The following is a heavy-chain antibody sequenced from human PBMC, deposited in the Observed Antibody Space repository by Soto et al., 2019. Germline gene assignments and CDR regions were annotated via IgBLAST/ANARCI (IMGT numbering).Heavy chain of an antibody. Sequence: QVQLVQSGAEVKKHGASVKVSCKASGYTFTSYGITWVRQAPGQGLEWRGWISAYNGNTNYAQKLQGRVTMTTDTYTSTAYMELRSLRSDDTAVYYCVRMVHASLVYSSGWDGLDSWGQGTLVTVSS. V-gene: IGHV1-18*01. CDR3: VRMVHASLVYSSGWDGLDS. CDR1: GYTFTSYG. CDR2: ISAYNGNT. D-gene: IGHD6-19*01. J-gene: IGHJ4*02.